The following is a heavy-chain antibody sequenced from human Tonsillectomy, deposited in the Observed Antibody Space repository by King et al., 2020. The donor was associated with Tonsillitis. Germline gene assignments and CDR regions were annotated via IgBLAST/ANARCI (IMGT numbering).Heavy chain of an antibody. V-gene: IGHV5-51*01. CDR1: GYTLTNNW. D-gene: IGHD6-19*01. CDR3: ARQSPAVADSGGAFDI. CDR2: IYLGDSDT. Sequence: QLVQSGAEVKKPGESLKLSCEGSGYTLTNNWIGWVRQMPGKGLEWMGVIYLGDSDTIYSPSFQGQVTISADKSITTAYLQWSSLKASDTAMYYCARQSPAVADSGGAFDIWGQGTMVTVSS. J-gene: IGHJ3*02.